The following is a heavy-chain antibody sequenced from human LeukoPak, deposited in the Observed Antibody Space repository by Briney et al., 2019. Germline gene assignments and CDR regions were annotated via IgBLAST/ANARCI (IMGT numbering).Heavy chain of an antibody. D-gene: IGHD5-18*01. CDR1: GYTFTSYG. CDR2: ISAYNGNT. CDR3: ARDAAMVLDY. Sequence: ASVTVSCKASGYTFTSYGISWVRQAPQQGLEWMGWISAYNGNTNYAQKLQGRGTMTTDTSTSTAYMELRSLIADDTAVYYCARDAAMVLDYWGQGTLVTVSS. V-gene: IGHV1-18*01. J-gene: IGHJ4*02.